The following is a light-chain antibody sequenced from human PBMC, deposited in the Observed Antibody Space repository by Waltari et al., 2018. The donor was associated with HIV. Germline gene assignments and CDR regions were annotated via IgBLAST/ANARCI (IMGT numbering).Light chain of an antibody. V-gene: IGLV2-11*01. Sequence: QSALTQPRSVSGSPGQSVTISCPGTRSTVGGYNFVTWYQRDPGQAPKLMIYDVRNRPSGFPVRVAGSNSGNTASLTISGLQAEDEADYYCFSYAGSYTCVVFGGGTKLTVL. CDR3: FSYAGSYTCVV. CDR1: RSTVGGYNF. CDR2: DVR. J-gene: IGLJ2*01.